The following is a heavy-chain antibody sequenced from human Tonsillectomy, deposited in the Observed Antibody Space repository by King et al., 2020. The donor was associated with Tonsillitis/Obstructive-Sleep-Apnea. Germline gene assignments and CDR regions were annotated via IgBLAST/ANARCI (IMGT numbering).Heavy chain of an antibody. J-gene: IGHJ6*02. CDR2: IVPYLGVA. D-gene: IGHD2-2*01. Sequence: QLVQSGAEVKKPGSSVKVSCKASGGTFSTYVITWVRQAPGQGFEWMGGIVPYLGVANSAQKFQDRVTLSADNSTGTAYMELRSLRSEDTAVYSCGGDYCRKTRCLLKDGVGVWGQGTTVIVSS. CDR3: GGDYCRKTRCLLKDGVGV. V-gene: IGHV1-69*10. CDR1: GGTFSTYV.